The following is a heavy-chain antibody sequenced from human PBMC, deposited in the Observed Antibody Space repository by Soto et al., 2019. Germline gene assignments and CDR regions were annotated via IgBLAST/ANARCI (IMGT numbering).Heavy chain of an antibody. CDR2: INSGGTVA. V-gene: IGHV3-23*01. Sequence: EVRLLESGGGLVQPGGSLRLSCAASGFTYESYAMSWVRQAPGKGLEWVSGINSGGTVAHYADSVKGWFAISRDNSKNTLSLEMNSLRADDTGLYYCAISTGGFGGLFVVPWDYWGQGTLVTVSS. D-gene: IGHD3-16*02. CDR1: GFTYESYA. J-gene: IGHJ4*02. CDR3: AISTGGFGGLFVVPWDY.